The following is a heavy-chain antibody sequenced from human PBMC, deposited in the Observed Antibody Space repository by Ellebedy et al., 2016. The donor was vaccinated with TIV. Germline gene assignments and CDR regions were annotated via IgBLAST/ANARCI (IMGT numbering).Heavy chain of an antibody. CDR2: ISDMGGSQ. J-gene: IGHJ4*02. CDR1: GIRFSTFE. CDR3: ARGWVDGVHFES. Sequence: PGGSLRLSCAASGIRFSTFEMNWVRQAPGKGLEWVSKISDMGGSQFYAESLQARVTMSRDNAGNSLYLHMNSLRVEDTAIYYCARGWVDGVHFESWGPGTLVTVSS. D-gene: IGHD2-15*01. V-gene: IGHV3-48*03.